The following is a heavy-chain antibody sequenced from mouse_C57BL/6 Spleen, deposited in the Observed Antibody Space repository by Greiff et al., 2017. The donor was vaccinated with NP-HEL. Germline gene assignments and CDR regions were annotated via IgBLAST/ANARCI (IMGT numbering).Heavy chain of an antibody. CDR3: ARGIDYYGSTYYAMDY. CDR1: GYTFTSYW. D-gene: IGHD1-1*01. V-gene: IGHV1-69*01. CDR2: IDPSDSYT. Sequence: QVQLKQPGAELVMPGASVKLSCKASGYTFTSYWMHWVKQRPGQGLEWIGEIDPSDSYTNYNQKFKGKSTLTVDKSSSTAYMQLSSLTSEDSAVYYCARGIDYYGSTYYAMDYWGQGTSVTVSS. J-gene: IGHJ4*01.